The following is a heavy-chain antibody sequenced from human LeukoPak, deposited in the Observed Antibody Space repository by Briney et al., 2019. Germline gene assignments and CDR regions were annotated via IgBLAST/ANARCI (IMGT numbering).Heavy chain of an antibody. D-gene: IGHD3-10*01. CDR3: AKDGHYGSGSYAGY. CDR2: ITGSGGST. V-gene: IGHV3-23*01. CDR1: GFTFSSYA. Sequence: TGGSLRLSCAASGFTFSSYAMSWVRQAPGKGLEWASGITGSGGSTDYADSVKGRITIFRDSSKNTLYLQMNSLRAEDTAVYYCAKDGHYGSGSYAGYWGQGTLVTVSS. J-gene: IGHJ4*02.